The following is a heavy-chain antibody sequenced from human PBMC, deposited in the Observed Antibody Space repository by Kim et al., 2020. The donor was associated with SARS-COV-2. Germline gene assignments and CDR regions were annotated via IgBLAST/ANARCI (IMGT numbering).Heavy chain of an antibody. D-gene: IGHD1-7*01. Sequence: YAKDRFTISRDNYKNTLYLQMNSLRAADTAVYYCSKDGIYRGTTRSTWFDPWGQGTLVTVSS. J-gene: IGHJ5*02. V-gene: IGHV3-30*02. CDR3: SKDGIYRGTTRSTWFDP.